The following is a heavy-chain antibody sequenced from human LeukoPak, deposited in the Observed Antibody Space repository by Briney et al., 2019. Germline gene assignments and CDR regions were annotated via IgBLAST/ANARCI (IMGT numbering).Heavy chain of an antibody. CDR1: GGSFSGYY. D-gene: IGHD4-17*01. CDR2: INHGGST. CDR3: AGRLRSLDY. V-gene: IGHV4-34*01. Sequence: PSQTLSLTCAVYGGSFSGYYWSWIRQPPGKGLEWIGEINHGGSTNYNPSLKSRVTISVDTSKNQFSLKLSSVTAADTSVYYCAGRLRSLDYWGQGTLVTVSS. J-gene: IGHJ4*02.